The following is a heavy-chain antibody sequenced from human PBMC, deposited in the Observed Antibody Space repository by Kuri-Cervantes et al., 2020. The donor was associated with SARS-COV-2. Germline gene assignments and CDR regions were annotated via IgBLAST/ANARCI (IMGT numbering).Heavy chain of an antibody. CDR1: GFSLNTSEMC. D-gene: IGHD4-11*01. Sequence: SGPTLVKPTQTLTLTCTFSGFSLNTSEMCVSWIRQPPGKALEWLARIDWDDDKYYNTFLQTRLSIAKDTSKNQVVLTMTNMDPVDTATYYCARIQATTVIAVYWGQGTLVTVS. CDR3: ARIQATTVIAVY. V-gene: IGHV2-70*11. J-gene: IGHJ4*02. CDR2: IDWDDDK.